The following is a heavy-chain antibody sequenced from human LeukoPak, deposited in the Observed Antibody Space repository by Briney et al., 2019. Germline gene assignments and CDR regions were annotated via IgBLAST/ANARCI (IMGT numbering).Heavy chain of an antibody. V-gene: IGHV3-74*01. CDR1: GFTFSSSW. CDR2: LDGDGSTT. CDR3: TRGTGTTFDY. D-gene: IGHD1-1*01. Sequence: GGSLRLSCAASGFTFSSSWMHWVRQAPGKGLVWVSRLDGDGSTTNYADSVKGRFTISRDNAKNTLYLQLNSLGAEDTAVYYCTRGTGTTFDYWGQGTLVTVSS. J-gene: IGHJ4*02.